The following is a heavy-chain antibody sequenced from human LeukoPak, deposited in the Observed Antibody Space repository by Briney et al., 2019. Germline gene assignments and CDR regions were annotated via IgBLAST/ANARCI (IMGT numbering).Heavy chain of an antibody. CDR3: ARHKGTRDDFWSGYYMSRFDY. D-gene: IGHD3-3*01. J-gene: IGHJ4*02. V-gene: IGHV4-39*01. Sequence: PSETLSLTCTVSGGSISSSSYYWGWIRQPPGKGLEWIGSIYYSGSTYYNPSLKSRVTISVDTSKNQFSLKLSSVTAADTAVYYCARHKGTRDDFWSGYYMSRFDYWGQGTLVTVSS. CDR1: GGSISSSSYY. CDR2: IYYSGST.